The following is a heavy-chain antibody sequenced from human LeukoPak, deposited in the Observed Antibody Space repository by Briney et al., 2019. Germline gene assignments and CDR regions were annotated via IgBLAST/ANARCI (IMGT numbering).Heavy chain of an antibody. CDR3: VKDRVSSGFDY. J-gene: IGHJ4*02. CDR1: GFTFSSYA. Sequence: PGRSLRLSCSASGFTFSSYAMHWVRQAPGKGLEYVSAISSNGGSTYYADSVKGRFTISRDNSKNTLYLQMSSLRAEDTAVYYCVKDRVSSGFDYWGQGTLVTVSS. D-gene: IGHD6-19*01. V-gene: IGHV3-64D*06. CDR2: ISSNGGST.